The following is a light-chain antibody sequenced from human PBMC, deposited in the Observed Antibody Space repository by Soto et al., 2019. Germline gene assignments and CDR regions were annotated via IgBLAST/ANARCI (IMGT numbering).Light chain of an antibody. CDR2: DDD. J-gene: IGLJ1*01. V-gene: IGLV3-21*02. CDR3: QVWDDSGDHFV. Sequence: SYELTQPPSVSVAPGQTARISCGGNDIGGKTVHWYQQKPGQAPILVVYDDDDRPSGIPERFSGSNSGITATLTISRVEAGDEADYYCQVWDDSGDHFVFGPGTKVTVL. CDR1: DIGGKT.